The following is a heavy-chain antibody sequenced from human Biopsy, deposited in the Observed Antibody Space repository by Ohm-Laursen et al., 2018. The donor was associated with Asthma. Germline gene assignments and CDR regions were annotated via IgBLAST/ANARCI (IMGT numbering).Heavy chain of an antibody. CDR2: ISYDGSNK. CDR3: ARDMNRDGWYFDY. D-gene: IGHD5-24*01. V-gene: IGHV3-30-3*01. Sequence: SLRLSCAASGFTFSTYAMHWVRQAPGKGLEWVAVISYDGSNKYYADSVKGRFTISRDNSKNTLYLQMNSLRGDDTAVYYCARDMNRDGWYFDYWGQGTLVTISS. J-gene: IGHJ4*02. CDR1: GFTFSTYA.